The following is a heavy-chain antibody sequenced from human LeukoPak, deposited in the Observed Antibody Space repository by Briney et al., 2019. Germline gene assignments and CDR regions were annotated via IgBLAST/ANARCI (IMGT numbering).Heavy chain of an antibody. V-gene: IGHV3-23*01. CDR2: ISGSDSST. Sequence: PGGSLRLSCAASGFTFSSSAMSWVRQAPGKGLEWVSTISGSDSSTYYADSVKGRFTISRDNSKNTLYLQMNSLRAEDTAVYYCAGITMIRGIIGYWGQGTLVTVSS. J-gene: IGHJ4*02. CDR3: AGITMIRGIIGY. CDR1: GFTFSSSA. D-gene: IGHD3-10*01.